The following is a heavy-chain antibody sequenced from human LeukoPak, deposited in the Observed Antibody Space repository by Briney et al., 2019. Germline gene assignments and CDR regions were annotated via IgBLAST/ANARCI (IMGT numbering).Heavy chain of an antibody. Sequence: GRSLRLSCAASGFTFDDYAMHWVRQAPGKGLEWVSGISWNSGSIGYADSVKGRFTISGDNAKNSLFLQMNSLRAEDMALYYCARGMATGGRLDYWGQGTLVTVSS. J-gene: IGHJ4*02. CDR3: ARGMATGGRLDY. CDR2: ISWNSGSI. CDR1: GFTFDDYA. V-gene: IGHV3-9*03. D-gene: IGHD5-24*01.